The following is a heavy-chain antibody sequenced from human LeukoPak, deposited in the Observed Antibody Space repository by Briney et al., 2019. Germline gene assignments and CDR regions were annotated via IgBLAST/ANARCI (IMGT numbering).Heavy chain of an antibody. CDR3: AKVLSYFCFDY. D-gene: IGHD1-26*01. CDR1: GFTFSSYG. Sequence: GGSLRLSCAASGFTFSSYGMHWVRQAPGKGLEWVAVISYDGSNKYYADSVKGRFTISRDNSKNTLYLQMNSLRAEDTAVYYCAKVLSYFCFDYWGQGTLVTVSS. V-gene: IGHV3-30*18. CDR2: ISYDGSNK. J-gene: IGHJ4*02.